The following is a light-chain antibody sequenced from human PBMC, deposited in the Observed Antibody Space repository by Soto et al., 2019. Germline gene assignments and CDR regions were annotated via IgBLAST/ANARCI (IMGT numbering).Light chain of an antibody. V-gene: IGKV3-11*01. CDR2: DAY. CDR3: QQRSNWWT. Sequence: EIVLTQSPATLSLSPGERATLSCRASQSVSSYLAWYQQKPGQAPRLLIYDAYNRATGIPARFTGSWSGTDFTLTISSLEPEDFAVYYCQQRSNWWTFGQGTKV. J-gene: IGKJ1*01. CDR1: QSVSSY.